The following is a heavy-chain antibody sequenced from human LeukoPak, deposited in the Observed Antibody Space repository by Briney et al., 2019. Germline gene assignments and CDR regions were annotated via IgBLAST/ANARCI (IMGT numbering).Heavy chain of an antibody. CDR2: ISSSGSTI. J-gene: IGHJ4*02. Sequence: GGSLRLSCAASGFTFSDYYMSWIRQAPGKGLEWVSYISSSGSTIYYADSVKGRFTISRDNAKNSLYLQMNSLRAEDTAVYYCAKDSTYYYDSSGQFDYWGQGTLVTVSS. CDR3: AKDSTYYYDSSGQFDY. D-gene: IGHD3-22*01. V-gene: IGHV3-11*04. CDR1: GFTFSDYY.